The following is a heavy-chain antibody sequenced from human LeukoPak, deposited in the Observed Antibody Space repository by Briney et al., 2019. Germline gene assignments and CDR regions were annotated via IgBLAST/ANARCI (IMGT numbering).Heavy chain of an antibody. CDR2: TSGNNDNP. J-gene: IGHJ4*02. CDR1: GYTFSSFG. D-gene: IGHD2-2*01. V-gene: IGHV1-18*01. CDR3: ARDGTSTDDY. Sequence: ASMRVSCKTSGYTFSSFGINWVRQAPGQGLEWMGWTSGNNDNPNYGQKFQGRFTVTTDSSTSTAYMELRNLTFDDTAVYYCARDGTSTDDYWGQGTLVTVSS.